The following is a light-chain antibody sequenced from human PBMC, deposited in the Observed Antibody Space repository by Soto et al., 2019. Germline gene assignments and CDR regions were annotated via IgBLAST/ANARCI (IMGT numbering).Light chain of an antibody. V-gene: IGLV2-14*01. CDR3: NSYTSSSTDV. CDR2: HVS. J-gene: IGLJ1*01. Sequence: QSVLTQPASVSGSPGQSITISCTGTSSDVGGYNYVSWYQQHPGKAPKLMIYHVSNRPSGVSNRFSGSKSDNTASLTISGLQSEDEADYYCNSYTSSSTDVFGTGTKVTVL. CDR1: SSDVGGYNY.